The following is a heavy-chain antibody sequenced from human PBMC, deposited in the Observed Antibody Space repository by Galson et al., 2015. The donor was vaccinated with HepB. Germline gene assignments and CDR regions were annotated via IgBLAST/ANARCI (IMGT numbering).Heavy chain of an antibody. Sequence: QSGAEVKKPGESLKISCKGSGYSFTSYWIGWVRQMPGKGLEWMGIIYPGDSDTRYSPSFQGQVTISADKSISTAYLQWSSLKASDTAMYYCARAEDYDFWSGYYYAEYFQHWGQGTLVTVSS. D-gene: IGHD3-3*01. J-gene: IGHJ1*01. V-gene: IGHV5-51*03. CDR2: IYPGDSDT. CDR3: ARAEDYDFWSGYYYAEYFQH. CDR1: GYSFTSYW.